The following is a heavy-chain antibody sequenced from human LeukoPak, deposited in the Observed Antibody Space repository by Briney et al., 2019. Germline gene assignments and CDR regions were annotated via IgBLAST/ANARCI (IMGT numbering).Heavy chain of an antibody. CDR3: AKIGGYCGGDCYPGY. Sequence: GGSLRLSCAASGFAFSSYAMSWVRQAPGKGLEWVSAISGSGGSTYYADSVKGRFTISRDNSKNTLYLQMNGLRAEDTAVYYCAKIGGYCGGDCYPGYWGQGTLVTVSS. J-gene: IGHJ4*02. CDR2: ISGSGGST. D-gene: IGHD2-21*02. V-gene: IGHV3-23*01. CDR1: GFAFSSYA.